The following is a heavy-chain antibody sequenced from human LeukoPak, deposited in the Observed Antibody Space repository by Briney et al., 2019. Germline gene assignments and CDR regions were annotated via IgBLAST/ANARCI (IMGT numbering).Heavy chain of an antibody. Sequence: PGGSLRLSCAASGFTFSSYWMSWVRQAPGKGLEWVANIKQDGSEKYYVDSVKGRFTISRDNAKNSLYLQMNSLRAEDTAVYYCAKNSRRNYGSVIGPTKGYMDVWGKGTTVTVSS. J-gene: IGHJ6*03. CDR2: IKQDGSEK. D-gene: IGHD3-10*01. V-gene: IGHV3-7*03. CDR3: AKNSRRNYGSVIGPTKGYMDV. CDR1: GFTFSSYW.